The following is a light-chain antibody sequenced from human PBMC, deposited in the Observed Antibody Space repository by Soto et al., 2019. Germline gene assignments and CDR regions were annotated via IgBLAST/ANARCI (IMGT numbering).Light chain of an antibody. J-gene: IGKJ5*01. CDR1: QSLSSSF. Sequence: DIVLTQSPGIVSLSPGERSTLSCRASQSLSSSFLAWYQQKRGQAPRLLIYGASSRATGIPDRFSGSGSETDFTLSITRLEPEDVAMYYCQQYENSPITFGLGTRLEI. CDR3: QQYENSPIT. CDR2: GAS. V-gene: IGKV3-20*01.